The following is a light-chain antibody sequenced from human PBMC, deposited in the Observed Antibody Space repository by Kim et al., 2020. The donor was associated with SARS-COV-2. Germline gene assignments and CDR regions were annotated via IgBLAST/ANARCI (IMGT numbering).Light chain of an antibody. CDR1: SSNIGSNT. CDR3: AAWDDSLNGSV. Sequence: QSVLTQPPSPSGTPGQRVTISCSGTSSNIGSNTVNWYQQLPGTAPKLLIYSNNHRPSGVPDRFSGSKSGTSASLAISGLQSEDEADYYCAAWDDSLNGSVFGGGTQVTVL. J-gene: IGLJ7*01. CDR2: SNN. V-gene: IGLV1-44*01.